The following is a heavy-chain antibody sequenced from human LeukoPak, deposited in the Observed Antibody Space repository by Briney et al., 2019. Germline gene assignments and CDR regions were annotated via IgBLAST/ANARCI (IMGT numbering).Heavy chain of an antibody. J-gene: IGHJ4*02. CDR2: ISGDGSST. CDR3: ARHFYGSGDY. CDR1: GFTFSGYW. D-gene: IGHD6-19*01. Sequence: GGSLRLSCAASGFTFSGYWMHWVRQAPGKGLVWVSRISGDGSSTTYADSVKGRFTISRDNAKNTLYLQMNSLRAEDTAVYYCARHFYGSGDYWGQGTLVTVPS. V-gene: IGHV3-74*01.